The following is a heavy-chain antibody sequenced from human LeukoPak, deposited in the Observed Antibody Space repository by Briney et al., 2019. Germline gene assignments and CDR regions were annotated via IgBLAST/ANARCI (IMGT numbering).Heavy chain of an antibody. Sequence: SETLSLTCTVSGGSISSYYWSWIRQPPGKGLEWIGYIYTSGSTNYNPSLKSRVTISVDTSKNQFSLKLSSVTAADTAVYYCASIAAAGGWFDPWGQGTLVTVSS. CDR3: ASIAAAGGWFDP. D-gene: IGHD6-13*01. CDR2: IYTSGST. V-gene: IGHV4-4*09. J-gene: IGHJ5*02. CDR1: GGSISSYY.